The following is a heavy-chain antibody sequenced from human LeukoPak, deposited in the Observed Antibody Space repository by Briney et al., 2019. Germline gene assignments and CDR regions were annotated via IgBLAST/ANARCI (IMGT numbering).Heavy chain of an antibody. CDR3: VRPSSGWYGDI. V-gene: IGHV4-38-2*01. J-gene: IGHJ3*02. Sequence: SETLSLTCAVSGYSISSGYYWGWIRQPPGKGLEWIGSICHSGSTYYNPSLKSRVTISVDTSKNQFSLKLSSVTAADTAVYYCVRPSSGWYGDIWGQGTMVTVSS. CDR1: GYSISSGYY. D-gene: IGHD6-19*01. CDR2: ICHSGST.